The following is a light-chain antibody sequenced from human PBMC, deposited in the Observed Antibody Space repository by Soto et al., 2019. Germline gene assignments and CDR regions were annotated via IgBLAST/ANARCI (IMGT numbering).Light chain of an antibody. CDR2: KAS. CDR1: QSVSSW. Sequence: DIQMTQSPSTLSASVGDRVTITCRASQSVSSWVAWYQQKPGKAPKLLIFKASILQGGGPSRFXGGGSGAEFTLTISSLQPDDFATYYCHQYASYSSLTFGGGTKVEIK. V-gene: IGKV1-5*03. J-gene: IGKJ4*01. CDR3: HQYASYSSLT.